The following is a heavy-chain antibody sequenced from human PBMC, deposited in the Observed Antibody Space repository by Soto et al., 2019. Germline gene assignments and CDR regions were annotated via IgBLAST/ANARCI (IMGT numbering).Heavy chain of an antibody. CDR3: AREEPALYCHGASCAGPHFAY. V-gene: IGHV3-7*01. CDR1: GFILNTYR. D-gene: IGHD2-15*01. CDR2: IKEDGSER. Sequence: PGRSVRLSSVVLGFILNTYRMTWVRQAPGKGLEWVANIKEDGSERFYEDSVKGRFTISRDNAKNSLFLQINSLRVEDTAVYYCAREEPALYCHGASCAGPHFAYWGQGTLVTVSS. J-gene: IGHJ4*02.